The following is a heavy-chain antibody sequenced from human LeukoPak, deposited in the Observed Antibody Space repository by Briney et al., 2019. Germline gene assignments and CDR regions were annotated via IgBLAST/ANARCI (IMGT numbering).Heavy chain of an antibody. CDR3: ARRVLTLPFDY. J-gene: IGHJ4*02. CDR2: INHSGST. V-gene: IGHV4-34*01. CDR1: GGSISGYF. Sequence: SETLSLTCSVSGGSISGYFWSWIRQPPGKGLEWIGEINHSGSTNYNPSLKSRVTISVDTSKNQFSLKLNSVTAADTAVYYCARRVLTLPFDYWGQGTLVTVSS. D-gene: IGHD1-14*01.